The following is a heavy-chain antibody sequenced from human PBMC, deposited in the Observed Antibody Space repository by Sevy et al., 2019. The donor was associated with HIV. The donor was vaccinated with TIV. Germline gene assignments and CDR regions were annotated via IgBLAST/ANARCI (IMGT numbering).Heavy chain of an antibody. CDR2: FDPEDDEK. J-gene: IGHJ4*02. V-gene: IGHV1-24*01. CDR1: GYTLTELS. Sequence: ASVKVSCKVSGYTLTELSMHWVRQAPGKGLEWMGTFDPEDDEKIYAQKFQGRVTMTEDTATDTAYMELSRLRSEDTAVYYCATTKDYYDTSGYPFDCWGQGTLVTVSS. CDR3: ATTKDYYDTSGYPFDC. D-gene: IGHD3-22*01.